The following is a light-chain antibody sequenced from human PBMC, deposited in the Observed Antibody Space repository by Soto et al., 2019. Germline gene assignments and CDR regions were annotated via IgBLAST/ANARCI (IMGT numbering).Light chain of an antibody. J-gene: IGLJ1*01. Sequence: QSALTQPASVSGSPGQSITISCTGSNSDIGGYNYVSWYDHHPGKAPRLIIYEVSNRPSGVSNRFSGSKSGNTASLTISALQAEDEAHYYCSSYRSTSPCVFGTGTKVTVL. CDR3: SSYRSTSPCV. CDR1: NSDIGGYNY. CDR2: EVS. V-gene: IGLV2-14*01.